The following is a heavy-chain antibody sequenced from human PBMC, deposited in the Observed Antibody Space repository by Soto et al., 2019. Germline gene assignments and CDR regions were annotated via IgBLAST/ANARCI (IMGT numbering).Heavy chain of an antibody. J-gene: IGHJ1*01. CDR2: IYYSGST. CDR3: ARGATFGGVIVTQYFQH. Sequence: PSETLSLTCTVSGGSISSSIYYWSWIRQPPGKGLEWIGYIYYSGSTNYNPSLKSRVTISVDTSKNQFSLKLSSVTAAETAVYYCARGATFGGVIVTQYFQHWGQGTMVTV. CDR1: GGSISSSIYY. V-gene: IGHV4-61*01. D-gene: IGHD3-16*02.